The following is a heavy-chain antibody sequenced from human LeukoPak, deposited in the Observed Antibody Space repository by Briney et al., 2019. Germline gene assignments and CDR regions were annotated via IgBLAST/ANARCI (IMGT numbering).Heavy chain of an antibody. V-gene: IGHV3-30*03. D-gene: IGHD2-21*02. J-gene: IGHJ3*02. Sequence: PGGSLRLSCAASGLTFSSYGMHWVRQAPGKGLEWVAVISYDGSNKYYADSVNGRFTISRDNSKNTLYLQMNSLRAEDTAVYYCASNGLPAAFDIWGQGTMVTVSS. CDR3: ASNGLPAAFDI. CDR1: GLTFSSYG. CDR2: ISYDGSNK.